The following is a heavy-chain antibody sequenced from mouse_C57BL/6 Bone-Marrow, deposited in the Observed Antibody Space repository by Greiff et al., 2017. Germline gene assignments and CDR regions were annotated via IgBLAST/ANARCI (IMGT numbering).Heavy chain of an antibody. CDR1: GYAFTNYL. Sequence: VQLQQSGAELVRPGTSVKVSCKASGYAFTNYLIEWVKQRPGQGLEWIGVINPGSGGTNYNEKFKGKATLTADTSSSTAYMQLSSLTSEDSAVYFCARGYGSGFAYWGQGTLVTVSA. CDR3: ARGYGSGFAY. D-gene: IGHD1-1*01. V-gene: IGHV1-54*01. CDR2: INPGSGGT. J-gene: IGHJ3*01.